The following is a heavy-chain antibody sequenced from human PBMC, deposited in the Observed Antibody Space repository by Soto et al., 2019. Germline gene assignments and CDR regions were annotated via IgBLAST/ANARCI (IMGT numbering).Heavy chain of an antibody. Sequence: SETLSLTCAVSGGSISSGGYSWSWIRQPPGKGLEWIGYIYHSGSTYYNPSLKSRVTISVDRSKNQFSLKLSSVTAADTAVYYCASLSYSSGWFDYWGQGTLVTVSS. D-gene: IGHD6-19*01. CDR2: IYHSGST. V-gene: IGHV4-30-2*01. CDR3: ASLSYSSGWFDY. J-gene: IGHJ4*02. CDR1: GGSISSGGYS.